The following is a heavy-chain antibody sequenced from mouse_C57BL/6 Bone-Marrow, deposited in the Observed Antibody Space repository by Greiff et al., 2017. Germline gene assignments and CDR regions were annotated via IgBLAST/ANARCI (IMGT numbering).Heavy chain of an antibody. D-gene: IGHD2-5*01. CDR3: ARRYSNSFDY. J-gene: IGHJ2*01. V-gene: IGHV1-63*01. CDR1: GYTFTNYW. Sequence: VQLQQSGAELVRPGTSVKMSRKASGYTFTNYWIGWAKQRPGHGLEWIGDIYPGGGYTNYNEKFKGKATLTADKSSSTAYMQFSSLTSEDSAIYYCARRYSNSFDYWGQGTTLTVSS. CDR2: IYPGGGYT.